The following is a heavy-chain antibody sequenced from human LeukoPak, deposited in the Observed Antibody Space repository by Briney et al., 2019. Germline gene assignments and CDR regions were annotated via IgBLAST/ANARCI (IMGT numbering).Heavy chain of an antibody. CDR2: ISWDGGIT. J-gene: IGHJ6*03. V-gene: IGHV3-43D*03. CDR1: GFTFDDYA. CDR3: AKGGRTYSSKRMVYYYYYYMDV. Sequence: PGGSLRLSCAASGFTFDDYAMHRVRQAPGKGLEWVSLISWDGGITYYADSVKGRFTISRDNSKNSLYLQMNSLRAEDTALYYCAKGGRTYSSKRMVYYYYYYMDVWGKGTTVTVSS. D-gene: IGHD6-13*01.